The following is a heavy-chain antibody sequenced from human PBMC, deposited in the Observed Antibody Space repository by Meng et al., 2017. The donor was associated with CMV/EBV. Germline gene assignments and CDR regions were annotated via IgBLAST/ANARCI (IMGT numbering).Heavy chain of an antibody. D-gene: IGHD3-22*01. J-gene: IGHJ4*02. CDR2: ISSSGSTI. V-gene: IGHV3-48*01. Sequence: GESLKISCAASGFTFSSYSMNWVRQAPGKGLEWVSCISSSGSTIYYADSAKGRFTISRDNSKNTLYLQMNSLRAEDTAVYYCANSDRSSHNPDFDYWGQGTLVTVSS. CDR3: ANSDRSSHNPDFDY. CDR1: GFTFSSYS.